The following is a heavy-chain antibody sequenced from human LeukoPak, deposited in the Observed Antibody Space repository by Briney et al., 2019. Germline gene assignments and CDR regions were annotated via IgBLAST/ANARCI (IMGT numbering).Heavy chain of an antibody. J-gene: IGHJ6*02. D-gene: IGHD2-15*01. V-gene: IGHV3-30*03. CDR2: ISYDGSNK. CDR1: GFTFSSYG. Sequence: GGSLRLSCAASGFTFSSYGMHWVRQAPGKGLEWVAVISYDGSNKYYADSVKGRFTISRDNSRNTLYLQMNSLRAEDTAVYYCARDQIDCSGGSCYPLHYYYYYGMDVWGQGTTVTVSS. CDR3: ARDQIDCSGGSCYPLHYYYYYGMDV.